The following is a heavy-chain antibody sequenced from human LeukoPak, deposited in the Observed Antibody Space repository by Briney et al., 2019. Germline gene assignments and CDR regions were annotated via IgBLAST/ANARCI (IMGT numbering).Heavy chain of an antibody. CDR3: ARGQGRGYSYGLYYYYMDV. V-gene: IGHV4-39*07. D-gene: IGHD5-18*01. CDR2: IYYSGST. CDR1: GGSISSSSYS. J-gene: IGHJ6*03. Sequence: PSETLSLTCTVSGGSISSSSYSWGWIRQPPGKGLEWIGSIYYSGSTYYNPSLKSRVTISVDTSKNQFSLKLSSVTAADTAVYYCARGQGRGYSYGLYYYYMDVWGKGTTVTVSS.